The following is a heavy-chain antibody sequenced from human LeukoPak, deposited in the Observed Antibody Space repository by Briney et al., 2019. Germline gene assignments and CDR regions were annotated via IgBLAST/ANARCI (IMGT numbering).Heavy chain of an antibody. CDR3: ARAGGWTREDYKDESYHI. V-gene: IGHV1-18*01. J-gene: IGHJ3*02. CDR2: LNNYKGNT. D-gene: IGHD6-19*01. CDR1: VYTFTHFV. Sequence: ASVKISSKTSVYTFTHFVISWVRQAPGPRLEQVGWLNNYKGNTYYVQNLQARVTMTTDTSTTPGYMELRSLTSDDTAIYYCARAGGWTREDYKDESYHIWGQGTVVTVSS.